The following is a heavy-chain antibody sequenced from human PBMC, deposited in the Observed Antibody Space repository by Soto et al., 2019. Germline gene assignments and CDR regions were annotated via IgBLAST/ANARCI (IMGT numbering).Heavy chain of an antibody. D-gene: IGHD3-22*01. V-gene: IGHV1-69*01. CDR2: IVPVFGTP. CDR1: GGVFSNYD. Sequence: QVQLVQSGAEVKKPGSSVKVSCKASGGVFSNYDLTWVRQAPGQGLEWVWGIVPVFGTPNYAPKFQGRVTVTADESTRTGYRELSSLTSEDTAMYYCASGSHYLSTGYYFHNWGQGTLVTVSS. J-gene: IGHJ4*02. CDR3: ASGSHYLSTGYYFHN.